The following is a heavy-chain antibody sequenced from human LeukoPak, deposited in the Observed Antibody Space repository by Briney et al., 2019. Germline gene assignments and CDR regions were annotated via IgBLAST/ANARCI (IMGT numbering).Heavy chain of an antibody. CDR3: ARDTLAAAGTDY. D-gene: IGHD6-13*01. CDR1: VYTFTSYG. J-gene: IGHJ4*02. CDR2: ISAYNGNT. Sequence: GASVNVSCKASVYTFTSYGISWVRPAPGQRLAWMGWISAYNGNTNYAQKLQGRVTMTTDTSTSTAYMELRSLRSDDTAVYYCARDTLAAAGTDYWGQGTLVTVSS. V-gene: IGHV1-18*01.